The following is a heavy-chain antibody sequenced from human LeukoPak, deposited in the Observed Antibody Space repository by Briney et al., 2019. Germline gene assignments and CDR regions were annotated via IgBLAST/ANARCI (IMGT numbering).Heavy chain of an antibody. J-gene: IGHJ4*02. CDR2: IYYSGST. V-gene: IGHV4-39*07. CDR1: GDSISGSSYY. D-gene: IGHD3-10*01. Sequence: SETLSLTCTVSGDSISGSSYYWGWIRQPPGKGLEWIGSIYYSGSTYYNPSLKSRVTISVDTSRNQFSLKLSSVTAADTAVYYCARNGVVGWFGDPHFDYWGQGTLVTVSS. CDR3: ARNGVVGWFGDPHFDY.